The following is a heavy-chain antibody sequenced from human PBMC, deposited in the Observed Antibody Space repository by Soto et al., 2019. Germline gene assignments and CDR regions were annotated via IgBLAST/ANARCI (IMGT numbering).Heavy chain of an antibody. V-gene: IGHV1-58*01. D-gene: IGHD5-12*01. CDR1: GFTFTSSA. CDR3: AAVGDGYNTYYFDY. J-gene: IGHJ4*02. Sequence: SVKVSCKASGFTFTSSAVQWVRQARGQRLEWIGWIVVGSGNTNYAQKFQERVTITRDMSTSTAYMELSSLRSEDTAVYYCAAVGDGYNTYYFDYWGQGTLVTVSS. CDR2: IVVGSGNT.